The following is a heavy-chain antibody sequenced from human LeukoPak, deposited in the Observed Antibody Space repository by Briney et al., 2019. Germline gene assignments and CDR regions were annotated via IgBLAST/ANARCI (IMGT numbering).Heavy chain of an antibody. Sequence: GGSLRLSCAASGFTFRSYWMNWFRQAPGKGLEWVANIKQDGSEENYVDSVKGRFTISRDNAKNSLGLQMNSLRAEDTAVYYCAKDSPGNWFDPWGQGTLVTVSS. V-gene: IGHV3-7*03. CDR1: GFTFRSYW. CDR2: IKQDGSEE. J-gene: IGHJ5*02. CDR3: AKDSPGNWFDP.